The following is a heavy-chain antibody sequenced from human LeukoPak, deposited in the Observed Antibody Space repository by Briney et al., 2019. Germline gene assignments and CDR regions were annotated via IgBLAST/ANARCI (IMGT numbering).Heavy chain of an antibody. D-gene: IGHD2-15*01. CDR1: GFSFSNYE. CDR3: ARDSGIGELGYCSGGSCGTH. CDR2: ISTSGNTM. V-gene: IGHV3-48*03. Sequence: PGGSLRLSCAASGFSFSNYEMNWVRQAPGKGLEWVSYISTSGNTMYYADSVKGRFTISRDNAKNSLYLQMNSLRAEDTAVYYCARDSGIGELGYCSGGSCGTHWGQGTLVTVSS. J-gene: IGHJ4*02.